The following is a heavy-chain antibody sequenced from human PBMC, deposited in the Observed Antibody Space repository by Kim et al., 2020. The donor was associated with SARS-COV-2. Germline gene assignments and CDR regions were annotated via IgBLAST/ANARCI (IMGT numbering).Heavy chain of an antibody. J-gene: IGHJ5*02. Sequence: GGSLRLSCSASGFTVSSNYMSWVRQAPGKGLEWVSVIYSGGSTYYADSVKGRFTISRDNSKNTLYLQMNSLRAEDTAVYYCARVSGGSSWGWFDPWGQGTLVTVSS. CDR1: GFTVSSNY. CDR2: IYSGGST. CDR3: ARVSGGSSWGWFDP. V-gene: IGHV3-53*01. D-gene: IGHD2-15*01.